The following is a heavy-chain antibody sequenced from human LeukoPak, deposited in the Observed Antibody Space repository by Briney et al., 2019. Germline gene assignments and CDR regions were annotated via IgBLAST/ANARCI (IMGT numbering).Heavy chain of an antibody. V-gene: IGHV3-9*01. CDR1: GFTFDDYA. CDR2: ISWNSDNI. D-gene: IGHD2-2*01. Sequence: GGSLRLSCAASGFTFDDYAMHWVRQAPGKGLEWVSGISWNSDNIAYADSVKGRFTISRDNAKNSLYLQMNSLRAEDTALYYCARAPGVFLEYFQHWGQGTLVTVSS. CDR3: ARAPGVFLEYFQH. J-gene: IGHJ1*01.